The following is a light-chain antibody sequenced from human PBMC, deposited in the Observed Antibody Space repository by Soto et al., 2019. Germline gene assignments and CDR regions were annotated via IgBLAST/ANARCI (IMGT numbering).Light chain of an antibody. Sequence: EIVLTQSPATLSLSPGERATLSCRASQSISSHLTWYQQKPGQAPRLLIYAASNRATDIPARFSGSGSGTVFTLTISSLEPEDFAVYYCQRSYWPLAFGGGTKVEIK. CDR3: QRSYWPLA. CDR2: AAS. V-gene: IGKV3-11*01. CDR1: QSISSH. J-gene: IGKJ4*01.